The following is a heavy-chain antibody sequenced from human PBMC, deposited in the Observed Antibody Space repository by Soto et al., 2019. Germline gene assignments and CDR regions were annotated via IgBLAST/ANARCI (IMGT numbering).Heavy chain of an antibody. Sequence: LRLSCAASGFTFSSYWISWVRQAPGKGLEWVANIKQDGSEKYYVDSVKGRFTISRDNAKNSLYLQMNSLSAEDTAVYYCARHVDTAMATIFYWGQGTLVTVSS. J-gene: IGHJ4*02. CDR2: IKQDGSEK. CDR1: GFTFSSYW. CDR3: ARHVDTAMATIFY. V-gene: IGHV3-7*03. D-gene: IGHD5-18*01.